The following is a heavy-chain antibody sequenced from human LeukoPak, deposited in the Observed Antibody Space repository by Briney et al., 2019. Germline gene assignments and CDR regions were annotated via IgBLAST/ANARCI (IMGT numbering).Heavy chain of an antibody. Sequence: PGRSLRLSCAASGFTFSSYAMHWVRQAPGKGLEWVAVISYDGSNKYYADSVKGRFTISRDNSKNTLYLQMNSLRAEDTAVYYCARDLRQYSSSWYVIDYWGQGTLVTVSS. V-gene: IGHV3-30*04. CDR3: ARDLRQYSSSWYVIDY. J-gene: IGHJ4*02. CDR2: ISYDGSNK. CDR1: GFTFSSYA. D-gene: IGHD6-13*01.